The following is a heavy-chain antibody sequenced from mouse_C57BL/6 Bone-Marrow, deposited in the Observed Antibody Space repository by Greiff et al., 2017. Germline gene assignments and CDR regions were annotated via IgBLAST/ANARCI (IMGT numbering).Heavy chain of an antibody. J-gene: IGHJ1*03. CDR1: GYTFTSYW. CDR2: IHPNSGST. Sequence: QVKLQQPGAELVKPGASVKLSCKASGYTFTSYWMHWVKQRPGQGLEWIGMIHPNSGSTNYNEKFKSKATLTVDKSSSTAYMQLSSLTSEDSALYYCARRGYGSSYPHYWYFDVWGTGTTVTVSS. V-gene: IGHV1-64*01. D-gene: IGHD1-1*01. CDR3: ARRGYGSSYPHYWYFDV.